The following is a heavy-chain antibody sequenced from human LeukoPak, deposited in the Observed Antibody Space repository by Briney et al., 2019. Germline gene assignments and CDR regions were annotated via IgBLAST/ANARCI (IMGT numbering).Heavy chain of an antibody. CDR2: ISYDGSNK. Sequence: GGSLRLSCAASGFTFGSYAMHWVRQAPGKGLEWVAVISYDGSNKYYADSVKGRFTISRDNSKNTLYLQMNSLRAEDTAVYYCAREKGSSSWYGPLLYYFDYWGQGTLVTVSS. D-gene: IGHD6-13*01. V-gene: IGHV3-30-3*01. CDR3: AREKGSSSWYGPLLYYFDY. J-gene: IGHJ4*02. CDR1: GFTFGSYA.